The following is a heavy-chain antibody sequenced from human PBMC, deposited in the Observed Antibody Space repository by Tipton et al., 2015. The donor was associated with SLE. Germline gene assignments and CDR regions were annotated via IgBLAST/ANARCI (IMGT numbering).Heavy chain of an antibody. D-gene: IGHD2-15*01. CDR1: GSSIRSSSY. CDR2: LNYGGST. CDR3: AREDCSCGSCYYNYYYYGMDL. J-gene: IGHJ6*02. Sequence: TLSLTCSVSGSSIRSSSYWGWIRQPPEKGLEWIGSLNYGGSTYYNPSLQSRVTLSLDRSNNQFSLKLSSVTAADTAVYYCAREDCSCGSCYYNYYYYGMDLWVQGTTVTVAS. V-gene: IGHV4-38-2*02.